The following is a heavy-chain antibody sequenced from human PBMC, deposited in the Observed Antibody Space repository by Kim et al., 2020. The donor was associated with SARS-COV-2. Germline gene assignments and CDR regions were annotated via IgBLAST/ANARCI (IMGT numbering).Heavy chain of an antibody. CDR2: IIPILGIA. J-gene: IGHJ6*02. D-gene: IGHD2-15*01. Sequence: SVKVSCKASGGTFSSYAISWVRQAPGQGLEWMGRIIPILGIANYAQKFQGRVTITADKSTSTAYMELSSLRSEDTAVYYCARVAEGCSGGSCYITNYGMDVWGQGTTVTVSS. CDR3: ARVAEGCSGGSCYITNYGMDV. CDR1: GGTFSSYA. V-gene: IGHV1-69*04.